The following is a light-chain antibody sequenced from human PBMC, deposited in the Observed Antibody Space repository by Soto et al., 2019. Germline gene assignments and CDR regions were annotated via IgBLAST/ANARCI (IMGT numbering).Light chain of an antibody. CDR2: KAS. CDR3: QHYNSYSEA. Sequence: DIQMTQSPSTLSGSVGERVTITCRASQTISSWLAWYQQKPGKAPKLLIYKASTLKSGVPSRFSGSGSGTEFTLTISSLQPDDFATYYCQHYNSYSEAFGHGTKVDI. V-gene: IGKV1-5*03. J-gene: IGKJ1*01. CDR1: QTISSW.